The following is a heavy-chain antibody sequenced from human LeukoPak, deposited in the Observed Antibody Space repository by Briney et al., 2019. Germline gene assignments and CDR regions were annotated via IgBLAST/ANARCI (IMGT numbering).Heavy chain of an antibody. Sequence: GGSLRLSCAASGFTFNDYYMSWIRQAPGKGLEWLSYINIGGTNTHYADSVKGRFTISRDNAKKSLYLELNNLRAEDTAVYYCATDGAGFDTWGQGVLVTVSS. J-gene: IGHJ5*02. CDR2: INIGGTNT. CDR1: GFTFNDYY. CDR3: ATDGAGFDT. V-gene: IGHV3-11*01.